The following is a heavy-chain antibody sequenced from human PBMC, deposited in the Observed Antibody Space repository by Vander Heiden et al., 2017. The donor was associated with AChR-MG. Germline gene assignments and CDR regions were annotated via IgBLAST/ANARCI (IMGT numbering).Heavy chain of an antibody. Sequence: QLHLQESGPGLVKPSETLSLSCTVSRGSIITENYYWGWVRQPPGEGLEWIGSIYYSGSIYHNPSLKSRVTMSVDTSKNQFYLKLSSVTAADTAVYFCARHGAYYYDSRGYYGWFDPWGQGTLVTVAS. D-gene: IGHD3-22*01. CDR2: IYYSGSI. CDR1: RGSIITENYY. CDR3: ARHGAYYYDSRGYYGWFDP. V-gene: IGHV4-39*01. J-gene: IGHJ5*02.